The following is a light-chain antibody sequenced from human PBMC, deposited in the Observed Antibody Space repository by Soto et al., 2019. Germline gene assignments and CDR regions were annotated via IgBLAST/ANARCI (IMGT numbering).Light chain of an antibody. J-gene: IGKJ1*01. Sequence: DTQMTQSLSTLSASVGDRVTITCRASQSISNLLAWFQQKPGKAPKLLIYKASSLESGVPSRFSGRGSGTEFTLTISSLQPEDVATYYCQNFDSAPQTVGQGTKVDIK. CDR2: KAS. CDR3: QNFDSAPQT. V-gene: IGKV1-5*03. CDR1: QSISNL.